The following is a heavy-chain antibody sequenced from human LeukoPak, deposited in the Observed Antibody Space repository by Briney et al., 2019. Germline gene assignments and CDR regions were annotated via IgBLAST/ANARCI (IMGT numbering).Heavy chain of an antibody. J-gene: IGHJ4*02. CDR3: VATSGNPYLEY. CDR1: GFMITGSA. V-gene: IGHV3-73*01. D-gene: IGHD5-12*01. CDR2: MRDKTNSYAT. Sequence: GGSLRLSCAASGFMITGSAIHWVRQASGKGLEWLGRMRDKTNSYATAYGASVEGRFIISRDDSKNTAYLQMNSLKTEGTAMYYCVATSGNPYLEYWGRGTLVTVSS.